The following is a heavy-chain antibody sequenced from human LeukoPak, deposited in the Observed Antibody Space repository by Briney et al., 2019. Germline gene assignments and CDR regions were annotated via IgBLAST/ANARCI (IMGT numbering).Heavy chain of an antibody. J-gene: IGHJ4*02. Sequence: PGGSLRLSCAASGFSLSNYWMHWVRQAPGKGLEWVANINEDGRQRFYVDSVKGRFTISRDNAKNSLYLQMNSLRADDTAVYYCTRGEDRTLPYWGQGTLVTVSS. CDR3: TRGEDRTLPY. V-gene: IGHV3-7*01. CDR2: INEDGRQR. CDR1: GFSLSNYW.